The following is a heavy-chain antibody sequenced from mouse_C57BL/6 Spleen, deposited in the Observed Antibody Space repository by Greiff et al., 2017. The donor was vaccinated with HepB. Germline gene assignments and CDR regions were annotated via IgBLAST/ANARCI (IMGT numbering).Heavy chain of an antibody. D-gene: IGHD2-5*01. V-gene: IGHV1-59*01. CDR2: IDPSDSYT. CDR3: ARETLDSNYVYFDY. J-gene: IGHJ2*01. CDR1: GYTFTSYW. Sequence: QVQLQQPGAELVRPGTSVKLSCKASGYTFTSYWMHWVKQRPGQGLEWIGVIDPSDSYTNYNQKFKGKATLTVDTSSSTAYMQLSSLTSEDSAVYYCARETLDSNYVYFDYWGQGTTLTVSS.